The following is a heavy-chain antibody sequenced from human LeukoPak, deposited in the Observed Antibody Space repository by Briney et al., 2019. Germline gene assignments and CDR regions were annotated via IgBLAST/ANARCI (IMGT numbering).Heavy chain of an antibody. CDR3: ARDYSRAWFDP. V-gene: IGHV4-38-2*01. J-gene: IGHJ5*02. CDR2: IYHSGST. D-gene: IGHD2-15*01. Sequence: SETLSLTCAVSGYSISSGYYWGWIRQPPGKGLEWIGSIYHSGSTYYNPSLKSRVTISVDTSKNQFSLKLSSVTAADTAVYYCARDYSRAWFDPWGQGTLVTVSS. CDR1: GYSISSGYY.